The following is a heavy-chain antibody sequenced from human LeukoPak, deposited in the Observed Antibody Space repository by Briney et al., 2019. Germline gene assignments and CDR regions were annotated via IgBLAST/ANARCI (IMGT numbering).Heavy chain of an antibody. CDR3: AREPYGDYVSYYYYYMDV. D-gene: IGHD4-17*01. CDR1: GYTFTSYY. Sequence: ASVKVSCKASGYTFTSYYMHWVRQAPGQGLEWMGIINPSGGSTSYAQKFQGRVTMTRDTSTSTVYMELSSLRSEDTAVYYCAREPYGDYVSYYYYYMDVWGKGTTVTVSS. J-gene: IGHJ6*03. CDR2: INPSGGST. V-gene: IGHV1-46*01.